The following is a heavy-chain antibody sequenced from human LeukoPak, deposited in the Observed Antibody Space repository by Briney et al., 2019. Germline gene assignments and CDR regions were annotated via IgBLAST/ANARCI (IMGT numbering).Heavy chain of an antibody. CDR1: GGSFSGYY. V-gene: IGHV4-34*01. J-gene: IGHJ5*02. D-gene: IGHD1-26*01. CDR2: INHSGST. Sequence: PSETLSLTCAVYGGSFSGYYWSWIRQPRGKGLEWIGEINHSGSTNYNPSLKSRVTISVDTSKNQFSLKLSSVTAADTAVYYCATVGSPFDPWGQGTLVTVSS. CDR3: ATVGSPFDP.